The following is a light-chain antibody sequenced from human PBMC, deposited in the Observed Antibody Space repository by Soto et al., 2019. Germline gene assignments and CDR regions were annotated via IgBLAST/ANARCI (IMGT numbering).Light chain of an antibody. CDR3: HQYGTSPRT. CDR2: GAS. V-gene: IGKV3-20*01. CDR1: QSLRSGD. J-gene: IGKJ1*01. Sequence: EIVLTRSPGALSLSPGERATLSCRASQSLRSGDLAWYQKIPGQAPRLLIYGASSRATGIPDRFSGSGSGTDFNLTISRLEPEDFAVYYCHQYGTSPRTFGQGTKVEIK.